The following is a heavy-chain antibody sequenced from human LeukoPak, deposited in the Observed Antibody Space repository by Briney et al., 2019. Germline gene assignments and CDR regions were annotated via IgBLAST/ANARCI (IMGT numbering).Heavy chain of an antibody. V-gene: IGHV3-23*01. D-gene: IGHD3-10*01. CDR1: GITLSNYG. CDR3: AKRGVVIRVVLVGFHKEAYYFDS. Sequence: GGSLRLSCAVSGITLSNYGMSWVREAPGKGLEWVAGISGSGGSTNYADSVKGRFSISRDNPKNTLYLQMNSLRAEDTAVYFCAKRGVVIRVVLVGFHKEAYYFDSWGQGALVTVSS. J-gene: IGHJ4*02. CDR2: ISGSGGST.